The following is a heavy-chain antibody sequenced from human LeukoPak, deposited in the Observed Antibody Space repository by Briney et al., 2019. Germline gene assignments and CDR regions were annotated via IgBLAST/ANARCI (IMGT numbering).Heavy chain of an antibody. J-gene: IGHJ4*02. D-gene: IGHD3-22*01. V-gene: IGHV3-23*01. CDR3: AKANYYESSGYYENLDY. CDR1: GFTFSSNN. Sequence: VGSLTLSCAVSGFTFSSNNMWFVGHAPPKERHWVSAITSSYGSTYHTHSVNGRFTISIDNSKNKLSLQLNTLRAAATATYYCAKANYYESSGYYENLDYWGQGTLVTVSS. CDR2: ITSSYGST.